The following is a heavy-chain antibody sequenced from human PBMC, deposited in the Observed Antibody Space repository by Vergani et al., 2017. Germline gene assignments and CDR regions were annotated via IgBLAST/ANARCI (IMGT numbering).Heavy chain of an antibody. CDR2: IIPIFGTA. D-gene: IGHD3-22*01. J-gene: IGHJ5*02. CDR3: ARDRYPSDSSGYYYVGYYWFDP. V-gene: IGHV1-69*01. Sequence: QVQLVQSGAEVKKPGSSVKVSCKASGGTFSSYAISWVRQAPGQGLEWMGGIIPIFGTANYAQKFQGRVTITADESTSTAYMELSSLRSEDTAVYYCARDRYPSDSSGYYYVGYYWFDPWGQGTLVTVSS. CDR1: GGTFSSYA.